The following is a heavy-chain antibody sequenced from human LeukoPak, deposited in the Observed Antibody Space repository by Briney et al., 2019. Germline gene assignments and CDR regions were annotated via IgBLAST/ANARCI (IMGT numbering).Heavy chain of an antibody. CDR1: GYSFTSYW. J-gene: IGHJ4*02. D-gene: IGHD7-27*01. CDR2: IYPGDSDT. Sequence: GESLKISCKGSGYSFTSYWIGWVRQMPGKGLEWMGIIYPGDSDTRYSPSFQGQVTISADKSISTAYLQWSSLKASDTAMYYCARLTDLNWGFRPLYYFDYWGQGTLVTVSS. V-gene: IGHV5-51*01. CDR3: ARLTDLNWGFRPLYYFDY.